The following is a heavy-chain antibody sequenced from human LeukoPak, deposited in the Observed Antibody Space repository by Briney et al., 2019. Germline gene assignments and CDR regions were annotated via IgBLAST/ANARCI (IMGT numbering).Heavy chain of an antibody. V-gene: IGHV1-3*01. D-gene: IGHD2-2*01. CDR2: INAGNGNT. Sequence: ASVKVSCKASGYTFTSYAMHWVRQAPGQRLEWMGWINAGNGNTKYSQKFQGRVTITRDTSASTAYMELSSLRSEDTAVYYYARGGRLPAAQFDYWGQGTLVTVSS. CDR1: GYTFTSYA. CDR3: ARGGRLPAAQFDY. J-gene: IGHJ4*02.